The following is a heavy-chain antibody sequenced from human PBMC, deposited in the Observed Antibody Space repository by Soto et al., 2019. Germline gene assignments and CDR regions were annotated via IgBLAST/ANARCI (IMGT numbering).Heavy chain of an antibody. V-gene: IGHV1-46*01. CDR3: ARDWEFGY. CDR2: INPSGDSI. Sequence: ASVKFSCKASGYSFSSYYMHWVRQAPGQGLEWMGVINPSGDSITYAQKFQGRVTMTKDTSTSTLFMEVSSLRSEDTAVYFCARDWEFGYWGQGTLVTGSS. J-gene: IGHJ4*02. D-gene: IGHD1-26*01. CDR1: GYSFSSYY.